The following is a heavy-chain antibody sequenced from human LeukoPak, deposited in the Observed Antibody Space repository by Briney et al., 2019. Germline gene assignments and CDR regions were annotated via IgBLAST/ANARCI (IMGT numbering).Heavy chain of an antibody. V-gene: IGHV3-74*01. CDR3: ARRYYYGSGSYHNDY. D-gene: IGHD3-10*01. J-gene: IGHJ4*02. Sequence: PGGSLRLSCAASGFTFSKSWMHWVRQAPGKGLVWVSRINDDGSTTSYADSVKGRFTISRDNAKNSLYLQMNSLRAEDTAVYYCARRYYYGSGSYHNDYWGQGTLVTVSS. CDR1: GFTFSKSW. CDR2: INDDGSTT.